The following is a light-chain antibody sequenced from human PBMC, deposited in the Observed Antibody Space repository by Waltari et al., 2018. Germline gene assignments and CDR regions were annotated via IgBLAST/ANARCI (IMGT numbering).Light chain of an antibody. J-gene: IGLJ2*01. V-gene: IGLV2-14*03. CDR3: SSYISSSTLEL. CDR2: DVS. CDR1: SSDVGGYNY. Sequence: QSALTQPASVSGSPGQSITISCTGTSSDVGGYNYVSWYQQHPGKAPKLMIYDVSTRPSGVSNRFSGSKSGNTASLTSSGLQAEDEADYYCSSYISSSTLELFGGGTSLTVL.